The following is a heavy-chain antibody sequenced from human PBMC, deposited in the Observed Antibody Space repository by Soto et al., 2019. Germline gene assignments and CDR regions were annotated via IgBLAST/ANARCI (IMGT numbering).Heavy chain of an antibody. CDR1: GFTFSSYG. D-gene: IGHD3-3*01. CDR2: ISYDGSNK. CDR3: AESPGFFH. J-gene: IGHJ4*02. Sequence: PGGSLRLSCAASGFTFSSYGMHWVRQAPGKGLEWVAVISYDGSNKYYADSVKGRFTISRDNSKNTLYLQMNSLRAEDTAVYYWAESPGFFHWGQGTLVTVSS. V-gene: IGHV3-30*18.